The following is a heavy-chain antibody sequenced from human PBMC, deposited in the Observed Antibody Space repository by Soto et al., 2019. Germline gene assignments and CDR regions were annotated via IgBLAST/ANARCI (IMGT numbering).Heavy chain of an antibody. CDR1: GLSLSTTGVG. CDR3: VKSRCGGACLNPYSPHSYSVWNA. V-gene: IGHV2-5*02. CDR2: IYWDDDK. J-gene: IGHJ6*02. Sequence: SGPTLVNPTQTLTLTCTFSGLSLSTTGVGVGWIRQPPGKALEWLALIYWDDDKRYSPSLKSRLTITKDTSKNQVVLTMTNMEPMDTATYYCVKSRCGGACLNPYSPHSYSVWNAWGQGTT. D-gene: IGHD2-21*02.